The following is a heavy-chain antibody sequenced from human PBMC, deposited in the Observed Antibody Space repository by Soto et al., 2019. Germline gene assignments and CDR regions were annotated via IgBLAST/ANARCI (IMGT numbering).Heavy chain of an antibody. CDR3: ARGVLH. CDR1: CGSISSGGYY. Sequence: QVQLQESGPGLVKPSQTLSLTCTVSCGSISSGGYYWSWTRQHPGKGLEWIGSIYSSGSTYYHPSLKSRVTISVDTSKNQFSLKLSSVTAADTAVYYCARGVLHWGQGTLVTVSS. V-gene: IGHV4-31*03. J-gene: IGHJ4*02. D-gene: IGHD3-16*01. CDR2: IYSSGST.